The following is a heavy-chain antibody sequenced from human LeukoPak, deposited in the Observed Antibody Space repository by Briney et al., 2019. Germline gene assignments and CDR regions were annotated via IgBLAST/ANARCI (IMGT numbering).Heavy chain of an antibody. CDR3: ARGISKWNWFDP. Sequence: GGTLRLSCAASGFTFSDYYMSWIRQAPGKGLEWVSYISSSGSTIYYADSVKGRFTISRDNAKNSLDLQMNSLRAEDTAVYYCARGISKWNWFDPWGQGTLVTVSS. D-gene: IGHD6-13*01. J-gene: IGHJ5*02. CDR1: GFTFSDYY. CDR2: ISSSGSTI. V-gene: IGHV3-11*01.